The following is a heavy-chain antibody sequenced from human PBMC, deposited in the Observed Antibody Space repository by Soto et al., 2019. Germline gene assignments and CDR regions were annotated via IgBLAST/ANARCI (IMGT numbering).Heavy chain of an antibody. J-gene: IGHJ6*02. D-gene: IGHD2-2*01. Sequence: GGSLRLSCAASGFTFSSYAMSWVRQAPGKGLEWVSAISGSGGSTYYADSVTGRFTISRDNSKNTLYLQMNSLRAEDTAVYYCAKDSYIVVVPAANGMDVWGQGTTVTVSS. CDR2: ISGSGGST. V-gene: IGHV3-23*01. CDR3: AKDSYIVVVPAANGMDV. CDR1: GFTFSSYA.